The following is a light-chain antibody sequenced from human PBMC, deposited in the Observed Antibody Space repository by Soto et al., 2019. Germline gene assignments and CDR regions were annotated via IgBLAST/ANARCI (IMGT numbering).Light chain of an antibody. V-gene: IGKV1-5*03. J-gene: IGKJ2*01. CDR3: QQYNSYSPSYS. Sequence: DIQMTQSPSTLSASVGDRVTITCRASQSISSWLAWYQQKPGKAPKLLIYKASSLESGVPSRFSGSGSGTKFTLTISSLQPDDFATYYCQQYNSYSPSYSFGQGTKLEIK. CDR1: QSISSW. CDR2: KAS.